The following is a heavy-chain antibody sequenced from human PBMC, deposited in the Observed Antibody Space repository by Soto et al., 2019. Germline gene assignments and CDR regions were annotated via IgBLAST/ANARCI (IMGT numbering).Heavy chain of an antibody. CDR3: AKDNCVSPSCYRLYNWLDP. J-gene: IGHJ5*02. CDR1: GFTFSSYG. V-gene: IGHV3-30*18. D-gene: IGHD2-2*01. CDR2: IAYDGSNK. Sequence: QVQLVESGGGVVQPGRSLRLSCVASGFTFSSYGMHWVRQAPGKGLEWVAVIAYDGSNKYYADSVKGRFTISRDNSKNTLFLQMNSLRAEDTAVYYCAKDNCVSPSCYRLYNWLDPWGQGTLVTVSS.